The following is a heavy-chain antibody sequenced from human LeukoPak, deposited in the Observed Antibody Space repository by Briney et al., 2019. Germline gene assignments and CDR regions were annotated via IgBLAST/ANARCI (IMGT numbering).Heavy chain of an antibody. CDR2: IYNTGST. CDR3: ARHYYDSSGYYTP. Sequence: PSGTLSLTCAVSGGSISSSNWWSWVRQPPGKGLEWIGHIYNTGSTNYNPSLKGRVTISVDTSKDQFSLKLSSVTAADTAVYYCARHYYDSSGYYTPWGQGTLVTVSS. J-gene: IGHJ5*02. D-gene: IGHD3-22*01. CDR1: GGSISSSNW. V-gene: IGHV4-4*02.